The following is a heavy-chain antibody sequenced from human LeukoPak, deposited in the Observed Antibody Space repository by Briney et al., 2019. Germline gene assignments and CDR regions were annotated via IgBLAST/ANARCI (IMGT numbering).Heavy chain of an antibody. CDR2: ISSSSTYI. Sequence: GGSLRLSCAASGFTFSSYSMNWVRQAPGKGLEWVSSISSSSTYIYYADSVKGRFTISRDNAKNSLYLQMNSPRAEDTAVYYCARELGYYYDSIGYWGQGTLVTVSS. V-gene: IGHV3-21*01. J-gene: IGHJ4*02. D-gene: IGHD3-22*01. CDR1: GFTFSSYS. CDR3: ARELGYYYDSIGY.